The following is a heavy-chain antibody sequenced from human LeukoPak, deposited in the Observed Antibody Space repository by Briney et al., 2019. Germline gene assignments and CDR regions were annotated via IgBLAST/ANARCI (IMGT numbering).Heavy chain of an antibody. Sequence: GESLKISCKGSGYSFPDYWIGWVRQMPGKGLEWMGRIDPSDSYTNYSPSFQGHVTISADKSISTAYLQWSSLKASDTAMYYCARQVVVVPAAYYYYYGMDVWGQGTTVTVSS. CDR1: GYSFPDYW. CDR2: IDPSDSYT. CDR3: ARQVVVVPAAYYYYYGMDV. J-gene: IGHJ6*02. V-gene: IGHV5-10-1*01. D-gene: IGHD2-2*01.